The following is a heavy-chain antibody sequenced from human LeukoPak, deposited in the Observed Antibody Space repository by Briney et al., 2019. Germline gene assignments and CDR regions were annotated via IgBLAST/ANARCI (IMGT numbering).Heavy chain of an antibody. D-gene: IGHD2-2*02. CDR2: MNPNSGNT. J-gene: IGHJ4*02. CDR3: ARTVHCGSTSCYIMSD. Sequence: ASVKVSCKASGYTFTSYDINWVRQATGQGLEWMGWMNPNSGNTGYAQKFQGRVTMTRNTSISTAYMELNRLRSEDTAVYYCARTVHCGSTSCYIMSDWGQGTLVTVSS. V-gene: IGHV1-8*01. CDR1: GYTFTSYD.